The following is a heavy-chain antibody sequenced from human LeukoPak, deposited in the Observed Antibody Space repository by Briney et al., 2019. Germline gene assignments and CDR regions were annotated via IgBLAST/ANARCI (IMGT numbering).Heavy chain of an antibody. CDR2: IYPGDSDT. CDR3: VGCSSTSCYSAARGYFQH. V-gene: IGHV5-51*01. D-gene: IGHD2-2*02. J-gene: IGHJ1*01. CDR1: GYSFTSYW. Sequence: GESLKISCKGSGYSFTSYWIGWVRQMPGEGVEWMGIIYPGDSDTRYSPSFQGQVTISADKSISTAYLQWSSLKASDTAMYYCVGCSSTSCYSAARGYFQHWGQGTLVTVSS.